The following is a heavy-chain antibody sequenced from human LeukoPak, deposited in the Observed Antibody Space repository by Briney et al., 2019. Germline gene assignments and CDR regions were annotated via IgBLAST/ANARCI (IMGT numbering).Heavy chain of an antibody. V-gene: IGHV1-69*06. CDR1: GYTFTSYA. CDR3: ARDRRYCSGGSCYWFDP. J-gene: IGHJ5*02. Sequence: SVKVSCKASGYTFTSYAISWVRQAPGQGLEWMGGIIPIFGTANYAQKFQGRVTITADKSTSTAYMELSSLRSEDTAVYYCARDRRYCSGGSCYWFDPWGQGTLVTVSS. CDR2: IIPIFGTA. D-gene: IGHD2-15*01.